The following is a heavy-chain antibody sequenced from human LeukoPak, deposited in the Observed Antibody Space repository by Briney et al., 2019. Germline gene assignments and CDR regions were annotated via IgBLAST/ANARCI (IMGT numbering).Heavy chain of an antibody. CDR2: ISYDGSNK. V-gene: IGHV3-30-3*01. CDR1: EFTFSSYA. Sequence: GGSLRLSCAASEFTFSSYAMHWVRQAPGKGLEWVAVISYDGSNKYYADSVKGRFTISRDNSKNTLYLQMNSLRAEDTAVYYCARDSQSSGWYSLIDYWGQGTLVAVSS. D-gene: IGHD6-19*01. CDR3: ARDSQSSGWYSLIDY. J-gene: IGHJ4*02.